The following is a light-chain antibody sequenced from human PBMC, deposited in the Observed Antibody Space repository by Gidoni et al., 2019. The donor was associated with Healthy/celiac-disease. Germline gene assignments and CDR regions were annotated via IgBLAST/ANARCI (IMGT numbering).Light chain of an antibody. CDR1: QSVLYSSNSKNY. CDR2: WAS. Sequence: DIVMTQSPDSLAVSLGERATINCKSSQSVLYSSNSKNYLAWYQQKPGQPPKLLIYWASTRESGAPDRFSGSGSGTEFTLTISSLQAEDVAVYYCQQYYSTPLTFGGGTKVEIK. V-gene: IGKV4-1*01. J-gene: IGKJ4*01. CDR3: QQYYSTPLT.